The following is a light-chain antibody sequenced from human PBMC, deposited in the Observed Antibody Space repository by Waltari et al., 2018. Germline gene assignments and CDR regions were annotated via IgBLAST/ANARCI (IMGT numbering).Light chain of an antibody. J-gene: IGLJ3*02. CDR1: SSNIGSNQE. Sequence: QSVLTQPPSVSGAPGQRVIISCTGSSSNIGSNQEVHWYKQLPGTAPKLLMYGTANRPSGVPDRFSGSKSGMSASLAITGLQADDEADYYCQSYDSSLRGRVFGGGTKLTVL. CDR3: QSYDSSLRGRV. V-gene: IGLV1-40*01. CDR2: GTA.